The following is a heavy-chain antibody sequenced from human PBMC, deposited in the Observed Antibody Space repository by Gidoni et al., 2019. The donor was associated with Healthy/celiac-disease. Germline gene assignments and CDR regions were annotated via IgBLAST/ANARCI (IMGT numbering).Heavy chain of an antibody. CDR1: GFTFSRYG. CDR3: ARESPIAVAGTSYFDY. D-gene: IGHD6-19*01. J-gene: IGHJ4*02. CDR2: IWYDGSNK. V-gene: IGHV3-33*01. Sequence: QVQLVESGGGVVQPGRSLRLSCAASGFTFSRYGRHWVRQAPGKGLEWVAVIWYDGSNKYYADSVKGRFTISRDNSKNTLYLQMNSLRAEDTAVYYCARESPIAVAGTSYFDYWGQGTLVTVSS.